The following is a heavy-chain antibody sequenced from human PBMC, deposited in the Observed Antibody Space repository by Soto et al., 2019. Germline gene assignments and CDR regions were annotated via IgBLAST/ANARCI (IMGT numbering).Heavy chain of an antibody. D-gene: IGHD3-22*01. CDR2: IYYSGST. Sequence: PSETLSLTCTVSGGSISSYYWSWIRQPPGKGLEWIGYIYYSGSTNYNPSLKSRVTISVDTSKNQFSLKLSSVTAADTAVYYCAGGDSSGYYFGAEYFQHWGQGTLVTVSS. CDR1: GGSISSYY. V-gene: IGHV4-59*01. J-gene: IGHJ1*01. CDR3: AGGDSSGYYFGAEYFQH.